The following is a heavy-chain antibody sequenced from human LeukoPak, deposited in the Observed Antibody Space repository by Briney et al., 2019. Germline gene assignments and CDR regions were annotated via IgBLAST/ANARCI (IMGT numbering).Heavy chain of an antibody. V-gene: IGHV3-13*01. D-gene: IGHD1-1*01. CDR2: IGTAGDT. J-gene: IGHJ4*02. CDR1: GFTFSDYD. Sequence: PGGSLRLSCAASGFTFSDYDMHWVRQATGKGLEWVSAIGTAGDTYYTGSVKGRFTISRENAKNSLYLQMNSLRAGDTAVYYCARVAKERVGGVHYLDYWGQGTLVTVSS. CDR3: ARVAKERVGGVHYLDY.